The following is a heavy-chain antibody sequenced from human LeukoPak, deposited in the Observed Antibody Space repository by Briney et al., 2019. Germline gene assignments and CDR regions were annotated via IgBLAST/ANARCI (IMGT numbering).Heavy chain of an antibody. Sequence: GGSLRLSCAASGFTFSSYSMNWVRQAPGKGLKWVSSISSSSSYIYYADSVKGRFTISRDNAKNSLYLQMNSLRADDTAVYYCARDADPHRSGWFYWGQGTLVTVSS. CDR2: ISSSSSYI. J-gene: IGHJ4*02. D-gene: IGHD6-19*01. V-gene: IGHV3-21*01. CDR1: GFTFSSYS. CDR3: ARDADPHRSGWFY.